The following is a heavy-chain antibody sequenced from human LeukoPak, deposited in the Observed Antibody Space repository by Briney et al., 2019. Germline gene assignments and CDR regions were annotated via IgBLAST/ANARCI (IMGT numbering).Heavy chain of an antibody. D-gene: IGHD3-3*01. V-gene: IGHV4-4*07. J-gene: IGHJ5*02. CDR1: GGSISSYY. CDR3: ARWYYDFWSGHENNWFDP. Sequence: SSETLSLTCTVSGGSISSYYWSWIRQPAGKGLEWLGRIYTSGSTNYNPSLKSRVTMSVDTSKNQFSLKLSSVTAADTAVYYCARWYYDFWSGHENNWFDPWGQGTLVTVSS. CDR2: IYTSGST.